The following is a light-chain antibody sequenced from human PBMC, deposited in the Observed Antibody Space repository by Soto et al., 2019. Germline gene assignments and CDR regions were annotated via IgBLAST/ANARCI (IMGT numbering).Light chain of an antibody. CDR1: QTISSW. V-gene: IGKV1-5*03. J-gene: IGKJ1*01. Sequence: DIQMTQSPSTLSVSVGDRVTITCRASQTISSWLACYQQKPETAPKLLIYEASTLKSGVPSSFSGSGSGTEFTLTISSLQADDFASYYCQKYNSAPQTFGQGTKVDIK. CDR3: QKYNSAPQT. CDR2: EAS.